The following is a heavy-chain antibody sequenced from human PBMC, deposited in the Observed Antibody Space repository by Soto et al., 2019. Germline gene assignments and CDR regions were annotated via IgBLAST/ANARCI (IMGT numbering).Heavy chain of an antibody. J-gene: IGHJ4*02. Sequence: QVQLVQSGAEVKKPGASVKVSCKASGYTFTSYGISWVRQAPGQGLEWMGWISAYNGNTNYAQKRQGRGTMTTDTPTSTAYMGLRSLRSDDTAVYYCARDKGFGELLVWGQGTLVTVSS. CDR2: ISAYNGNT. CDR1: GYTFTSYG. V-gene: IGHV1-18*01. D-gene: IGHD3-10*01. CDR3: ARDKGFGELLV.